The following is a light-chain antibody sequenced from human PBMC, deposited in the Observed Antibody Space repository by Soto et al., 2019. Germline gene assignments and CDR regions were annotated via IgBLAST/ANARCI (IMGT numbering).Light chain of an antibody. V-gene: IGKV1-5*01. CDR3: QHYNSYSEA. Sequence: IRMTQSPSSVSGSAGDRGTITCLASQSISSWLAWYQQKPGKAPKLLIYDASSLESGVPSRFSGSGSGTEFTLTISSLQPDDFATYYCQHYNSYSEAFGQGTKVDIK. CDR1: QSISSW. CDR2: DAS. J-gene: IGKJ1*01.